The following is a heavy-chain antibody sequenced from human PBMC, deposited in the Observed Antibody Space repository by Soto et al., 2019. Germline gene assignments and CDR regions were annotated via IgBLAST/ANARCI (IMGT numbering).Heavy chain of an antibody. CDR1: SFSIDSRSY. D-gene: IGHD1-1*01. CDR3: ARNTSCRYFDY. V-gene: IGHV4-38-2*02. J-gene: IGHJ4*02. Sequence: SETLSLTCSVSSFSIDSRSYWGWIRQPPGKGLEWIASTYNTVSTHYNPSLKSRATISVDTSHNQFSLRLSSVTAADTAIYYCARNTSCRYFDYWGQGSLVTV. CDR2: TYNTVST.